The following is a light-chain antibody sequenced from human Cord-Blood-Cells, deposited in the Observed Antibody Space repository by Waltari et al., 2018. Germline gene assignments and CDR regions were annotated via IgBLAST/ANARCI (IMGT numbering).Light chain of an antibody. V-gene: IGKV3-15*01. CDR1: QSVSSN. J-gene: IGKJ1*01. Sequence: EIVMTQSPATLSVSTGERATLPCRASQSVSSNLDWYQQKPGQAPRLLIYGASTRATGIPARFSGSGSGTEFTLTISSLQSEDFAVYYCQQYNNWPPWTFGQGTKVEIK. CDR2: GAS. CDR3: QQYNNWPPWT.